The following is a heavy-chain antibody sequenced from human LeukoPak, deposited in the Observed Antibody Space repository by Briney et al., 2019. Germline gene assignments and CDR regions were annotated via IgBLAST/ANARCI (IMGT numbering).Heavy chain of an antibody. CDR2: IYYSGST. CDR1: GGSISSYY. Sequence: MTSETLSLTCTVSGGSISSYYWSWIRQPPGKGLEWIGYIYYSGSTNYNPSLKSRVTISVDTSKNQFSLKLSSVTAADTAVYYCARHHYGDYALDYWGQGSLVTVSS. J-gene: IGHJ4*02. D-gene: IGHD4-17*01. CDR3: ARHHYGDYALDY. V-gene: IGHV4-59*08.